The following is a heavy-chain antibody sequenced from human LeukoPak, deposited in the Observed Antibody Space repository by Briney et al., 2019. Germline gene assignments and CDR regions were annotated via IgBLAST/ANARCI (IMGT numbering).Heavy chain of an antibody. V-gene: IGHV4-39*01. D-gene: IGHD2-2*01. J-gene: IGHJ4*02. CDR2: IYYSGST. Sequence: SETLSLTCTVSGGSISSSSYYWGWIRQPPGKGLEWIGSIYYSGSTYYNPSLKSRVTISVDTSKNQFSLKLSSVTAADTAVYYCARHANIVVVPVAIDYWGQGTLVTVSS. CDR3: ARHANIVVVPVAIDY. CDR1: GGSISSSSYY.